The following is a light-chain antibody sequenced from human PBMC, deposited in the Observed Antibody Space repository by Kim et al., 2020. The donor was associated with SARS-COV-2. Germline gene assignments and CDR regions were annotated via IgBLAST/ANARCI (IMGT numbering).Light chain of an antibody. CDR2: ENN. CDR3: QSYDISNQV. V-gene: IGLV6-57*01. CDR1: SGSIASNY. Sequence: GKTVTISCTRGSGSIASNYVQWYQQRPGSSPTTVIYENNQRPSGVPDRFSGSIDSSSNSASLTISGLKTEDEADYYCQSYDISNQVFGGGTQLTVL. J-gene: IGLJ3*02.